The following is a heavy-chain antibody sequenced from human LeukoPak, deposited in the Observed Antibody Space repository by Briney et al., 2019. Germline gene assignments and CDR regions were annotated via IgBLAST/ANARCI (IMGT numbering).Heavy chain of an antibody. V-gene: IGHV3-11*04. CDR2: ISSSGSTI. CDR1: GFTFSDYY. CDR3: VSDWYHGGAFDI. Sequence: GGSLRLSCAASGFTFSDYYMSWIRQAPGKGLEWVSYISSSGSTIYYADSVKGRFTISRDNAKNSLYLQMNSLRAEDTAVYYCVSDWYHGGAFDIWGQGTMVTVSS. J-gene: IGHJ3*02. D-gene: IGHD4-23*01.